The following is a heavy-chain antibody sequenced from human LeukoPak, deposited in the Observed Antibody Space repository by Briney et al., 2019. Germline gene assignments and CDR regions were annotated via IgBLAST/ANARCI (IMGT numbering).Heavy chain of an antibody. Sequence: HAAGTLTLSCAVSGFTFTSLCRYWVRQAPGKGLVWVSRINGAGTNTFFADSMRGQFTISRDNTKSTVSLQMNRLRAEDTAVYYCAGGRSSTCEAFWGEGILVTVSS. V-gene: IGHV3-74*01. J-gene: IGHJ4*02. CDR1: GFTFTSLC. CDR3: AGGRSSTCEAF. CDR2: INGAGTNT. D-gene: IGHD3-10*01.